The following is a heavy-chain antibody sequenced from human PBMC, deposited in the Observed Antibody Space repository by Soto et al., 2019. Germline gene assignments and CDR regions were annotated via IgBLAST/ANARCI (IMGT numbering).Heavy chain of an antibody. D-gene: IGHD3-10*01. J-gene: IGHJ4*02. Sequence: GGSLRLSCAASGFTFTLYAIHWVRQAPGKGLEWVAVISHDGSIKYYTDSVKGRFTISRDNSLHTVYLQMNSLGPEDTAAYFCARSSGVSTPDFDYWGQGALVTVS. CDR1: GFTFTLYA. V-gene: IGHV3-30-3*01. CDR3: ARSSGVSTPDFDY. CDR2: ISHDGSIK.